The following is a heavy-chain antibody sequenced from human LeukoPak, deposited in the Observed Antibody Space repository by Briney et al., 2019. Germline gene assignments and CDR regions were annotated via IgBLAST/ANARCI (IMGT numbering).Heavy chain of an antibody. V-gene: IGHV1-18*01. Sequence: ASVKVSCKASGYTFTTYAISWVRQAPGQGLEWMGWISAYYGNTTYAQKFQGRVTMTTDTSTSTAYMELRSLRSDDTAVYHCARDPNAMVTSLFDYWGQGTLVTVSS. J-gene: IGHJ4*02. CDR3: ARDPNAMVTSLFDY. CDR2: ISAYYGNT. D-gene: IGHD5-18*01. CDR1: GYTFTTYA.